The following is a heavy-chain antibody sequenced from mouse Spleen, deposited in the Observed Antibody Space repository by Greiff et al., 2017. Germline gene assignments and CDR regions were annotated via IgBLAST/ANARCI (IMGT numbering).Heavy chain of an antibody. D-gene: IGHD1-1*01. V-gene: IGHV5-17*01. CDR2: ISSGSSTI. J-gene: IGHJ4*01. Sequence: EVNVVESGGGLVKPGGSLKLSCAASGFTFSDYGMHWVRQAPEKGLEWVAYISSGSSTIYYADTVKGRFTISRDNAKNTLFLQMTSLRSEDTAMYYCAKFYYGSLYAMDYWGQGTSVTVSS. CDR3: AKFYYGSLYAMDY. CDR1: GFTFSDYG.